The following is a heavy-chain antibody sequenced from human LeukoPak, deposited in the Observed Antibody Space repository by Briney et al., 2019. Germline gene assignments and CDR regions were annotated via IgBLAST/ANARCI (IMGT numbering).Heavy chain of an antibody. J-gene: IGHJ4*02. V-gene: IGHV3-23*01. CDR2: IGSDGRTT. D-gene: IGHD3-10*01. Sequence: GGSLRLSCAASGFTFSSYVMSWVRQAPGKGLVWVSFIGSDGRTTSYADSVKGRFTTSRDNSKNTVYLKMDSLRPEGTAVYYCAAYYYDSGTSARGGFDYRGQGAQVTVSS. CDR1: GFTFSSYV. CDR3: AAYYYDSGTSARGGFDY.